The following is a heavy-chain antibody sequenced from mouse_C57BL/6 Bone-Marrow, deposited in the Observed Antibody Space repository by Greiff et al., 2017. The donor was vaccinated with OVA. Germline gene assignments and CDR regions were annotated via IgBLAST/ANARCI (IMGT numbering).Heavy chain of an antibody. V-gene: IGHV1-61*01. CDR3: ARDYWYFDV. J-gene: IGHJ1*03. Sequence: QVQLQQPGAELVRPGSSVKLSCKASGYTFTSYWMDWVKQRPGQGLEWIGNIYPSDSETHYNQKFKDKATLTVDKSSSTAYMQLSSLTSEDSAVHYCARDYWYFDVWGTGTTVTVSS. CDR1: GYTFTSYW. CDR2: IYPSDSET.